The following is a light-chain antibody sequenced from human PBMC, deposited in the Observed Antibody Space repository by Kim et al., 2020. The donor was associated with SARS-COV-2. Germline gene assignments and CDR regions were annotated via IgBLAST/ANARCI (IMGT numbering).Light chain of an antibody. J-gene: IGLJ1*01. CDR2: DVS. Sequence: QSCTVSCTGTSSTVGGYNYVSWYQQHSGKAPNLMIYDVSKRPSGVPDRFSGSKSGNTASLTISGLQAEDEADYYCCSFADYSYVFGIGTKVTVL. V-gene: IGLV2-11*01. CDR1: SSTVGGYNY. CDR3: CSFADYSYV.